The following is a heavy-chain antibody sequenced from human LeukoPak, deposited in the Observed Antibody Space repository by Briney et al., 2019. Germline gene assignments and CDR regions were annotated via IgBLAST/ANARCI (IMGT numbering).Heavy chain of an antibody. CDR1: GGSFSGYF. D-gene: IGHD6-19*01. J-gene: IGHJ4*02. Sequence: PSETLSLTCAVFGGSFSGYFWSWVRQAPGKGLEWVSAISGSGGSTYYADSVKGRFTISRDNSKNTLYLQMNSLRAEDTAVYYCAKGSVAGTTDYWGQGTLVTVSS. V-gene: IGHV3-23*01. CDR2: ISGSGGST. CDR3: AKGSVAGTTDY.